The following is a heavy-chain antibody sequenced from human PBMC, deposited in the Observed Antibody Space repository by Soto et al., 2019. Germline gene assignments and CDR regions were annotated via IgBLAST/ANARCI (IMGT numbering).Heavy chain of an antibody. V-gene: IGHV1-18*01. CDR3: ARVMSLAVAGNNWFDP. Sequence: ASVKVSCKASGYTFTSYGISSVRQAPGQGLEWMGWISAYNGNTNYAQKLQGRVTMTTDTSTSTAYMELRSLRSDDTAVYYCARVMSLAVAGNNWFDPWGQGTLVTVSS. CDR2: ISAYNGNT. D-gene: IGHD6-19*01. CDR1: GYTFTSYG. J-gene: IGHJ5*02.